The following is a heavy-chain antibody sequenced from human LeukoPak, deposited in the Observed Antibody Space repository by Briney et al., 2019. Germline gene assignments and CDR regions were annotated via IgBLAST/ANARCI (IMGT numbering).Heavy chain of an antibody. CDR1: GFTFSSYE. V-gene: IGHV3-48*03. D-gene: IGHD3-22*01. CDR2: ISSSGSTI. CDR3: ARSRYDSSGYYYWWDY. Sequence: GGSLRLSCTASGFTFSSYEMNWVRQAPGKGLEWVPYISSSGSTIYYADSVKGRFTISRDNAKNSLYLQMNSLRAEDTAVYYCARSRYDSSGYYYWWDYWGQGALVTVSS. J-gene: IGHJ4*02.